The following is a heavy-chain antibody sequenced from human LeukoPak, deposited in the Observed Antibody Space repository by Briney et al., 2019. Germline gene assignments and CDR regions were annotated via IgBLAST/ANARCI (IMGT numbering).Heavy chain of an antibody. V-gene: IGHV3-23*01. Sequence: GGSLRLSCAASGFTFSNSAMGWVRQAPGKGLEWVSSISGSGGSTYYADSVKGRFTISRDNSKNTLYLQMNSLRAEDTAVYYCATYPTGYDNSAYNPPYFDCWGQGTLVTVSS. D-gene: IGHD3-22*01. CDR2: ISGSGGST. CDR1: GFTFSNSA. CDR3: ATYPTGYDNSAYNPPYFDC. J-gene: IGHJ4*02.